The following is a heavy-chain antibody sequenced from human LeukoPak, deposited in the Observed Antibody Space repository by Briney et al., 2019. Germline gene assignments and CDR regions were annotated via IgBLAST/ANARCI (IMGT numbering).Heavy chain of an antibody. CDR2: IIPILGIA. V-gene: IGHV1-69*04. Sequence: GASVKVSRKASGGTFSSYAISWVRQAPGQGLEWMGRIIPILGIANYAQKFQGRVTITADKSTSTAYMELSSLRSEDTAVYYCAREQDSSGYYSRFDYWGQGTLVTVSS. D-gene: IGHD3-22*01. CDR3: AREQDSSGYYSRFDY. CDR1: GGTFSSYA. J-gene: IGHJ4*02.